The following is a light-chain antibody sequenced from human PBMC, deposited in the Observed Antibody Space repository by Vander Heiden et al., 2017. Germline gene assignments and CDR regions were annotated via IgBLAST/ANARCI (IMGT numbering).Light chain of an antibody. CDR2: EVI. CDR1: SSDVGRYDL. V-gene: IGLV2-23*02. J-gene: IGLJ1*01. CDR3: CSFAVGSTYV. Sequence: SALTPPASVSGSPGQSITISCTGTSSDVGRYDLVSWYQQHPGNAPKLIIYEVIKRPSGVSNRFSGSKSANTASLTISGLQAEDEADYYCCSFAVGSTYVFGTGTKVTVL.